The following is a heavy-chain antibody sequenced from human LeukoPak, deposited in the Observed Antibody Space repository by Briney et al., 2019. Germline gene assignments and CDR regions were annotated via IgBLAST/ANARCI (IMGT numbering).Heavy chain of an antibody. Sequence: ASVKVSCKASGYTFTDYYIHWMRQAPGQGLEWIGWINPNSGGTNYAQRFQGRVTMARDTSIRTAYMEVSGLTYDDTAVFYCARFYNSTWQFDYWGQGTLVTVSS. D-gene: IGHD6-13*01. CDR2: INPNSGGT. V-gene: IGHV1-2*02. CDR3: ARFYNSTWQFDY. J-gene: IGHJ4*02. CDR1: GYTFTDYY.